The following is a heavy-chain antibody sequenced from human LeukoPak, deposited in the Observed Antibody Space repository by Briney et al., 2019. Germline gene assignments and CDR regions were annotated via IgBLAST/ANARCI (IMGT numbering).Heavy chain of an antibody. J-gene: IGHJ5*02. CDR1: GYSFTSYW. CDR2: IYPGDSDT. Sequence: GESLKISCKGSGYSFTSYWIGWVRQMPGKGLEWMGIIYPGDSDTRYSPSFQGQVTISADKSISTAYLQWSSLKASDTAMYYCASHPSNYDFWSGYYPDNWFDPWGQGTLVTVSS. CDR3: ASHPSNYDFWSGYYPDNWFDP. D-gene: IGHD3-3*01. V-gene: IGHV5-51*01.